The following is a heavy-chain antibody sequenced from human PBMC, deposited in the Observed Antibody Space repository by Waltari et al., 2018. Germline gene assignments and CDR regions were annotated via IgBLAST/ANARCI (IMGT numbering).Heavy chain of an antibody. CDR1: GYTFTSFH. CDR3: ARGNGYDNSGYSAYGPYPDY. CDR2: MNPNSGYT. Sequence: QVQLVQSGAEVKKPGASVKVSCKASGYTFTSFHINWVRQATGQGLEWMGWMNPNSGYTGYAQKFQGRVTITRNTSISTAYMELSTLRSEDTAVYYCARGNGYDNSGYSAYGPYPDYWGQGTLVTVSS. D-gene: IGHD3-22*01. J-gene: IGHJ4*02. V-gene: IGHV1-8*01.